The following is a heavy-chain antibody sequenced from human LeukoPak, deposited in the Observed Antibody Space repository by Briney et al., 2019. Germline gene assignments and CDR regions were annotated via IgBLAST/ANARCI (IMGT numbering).Heavy chain of an antibody. CDR2: ISYDGSNK. Sequence: PGRSLVLSFAASGIHFICYAMHWVRPAPGKGLEWLAIISYDGSNKNYADSVKGRLPISRDNSNNMLFLQLNSLRTDDTAVYFCATAYSSGWADYWGQGTLVTVSS. D-gene: IGHD6-19*01. CDR1: GIHFICYA. V-gene: IGHV3-30*04. J-gene: IGHJ4*02. CDR3: ATAYSSGWADY.